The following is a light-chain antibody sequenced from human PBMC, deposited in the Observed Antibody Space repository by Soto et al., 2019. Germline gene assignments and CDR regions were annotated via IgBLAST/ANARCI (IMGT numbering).Light chain of an antibody. J-gene: IGLJ3*02. CDR2: NTH. CDR3: VLYLGSGIWE. CDR1: YGSVSTNYY. V-gene: IGLV8-61*01. Sequence: QAVVTQEPSFSVSRGRTVTRTCGLTYGSVSTNYYASWYQQTPGQAPRTLIYNTHTRSSGVPDRFSGSILGGKAALTITGAQADDESDYYCVLYLGSGIWEFGGGTKLTVL.